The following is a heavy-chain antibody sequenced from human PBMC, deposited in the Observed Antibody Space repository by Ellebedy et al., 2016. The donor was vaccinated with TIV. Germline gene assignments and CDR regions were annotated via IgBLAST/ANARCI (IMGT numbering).Heavy chain of an antibody. Sequence: SLKISCAASGFTFDDYAMHWVRQAPGKGLEWVSGISWNSGSIGYADSVKGRFTISRDNAKNSLYLQMNSLRAEDTALYYCARGSLRFFSNWFDPWGQGTLVTVSS. CDR1: GFTFDDYA. J-gene: IGHJ5*02. CDR2: ISWNSGSI. V-gene: IGHV3-9*01. D-gene: IGHD3-3*01. CDR3: ARGSLRFFSNWFDP.